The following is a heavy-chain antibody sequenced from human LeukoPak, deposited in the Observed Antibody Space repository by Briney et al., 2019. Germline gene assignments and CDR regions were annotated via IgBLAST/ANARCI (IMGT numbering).Heavy chain of an antibody. CDR1: GFTFSSYA. D-gene: IGHD3-16*01. Sequence: GGSLRLSCAASGFTFSSYAMSWVRQAPGKGLEWVSAISGSGGSTYYADSVKGRFTISRDNSKNTLYLQMGSLRAEDMAVYYCARVLLRYYDLWGQGTLVTVSS. J-gene: IGHJ4*02. CDR2: ISGSGGST. CDR3: ARVLLRYYDL. V-gene: IGHV3-23*01.